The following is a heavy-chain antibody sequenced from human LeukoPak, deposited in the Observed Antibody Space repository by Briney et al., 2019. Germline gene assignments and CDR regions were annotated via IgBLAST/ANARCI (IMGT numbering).Heavy chain of an antibody. V-gene: IGHV3-7*01. Sequence: PGGSLRLSCAASGFSFSTYWMSWVRQTPEKGLGFVANINQDASVRNYMDSLKGRCTISRDNAKKSVYLEINSLRADDTAVYYCARDPGSSSFDPRGQGALVTVSS. D-gene: IGHD6-6*01. CDR2: INQDASVR. J-gene: IGHJ5*02. CDR1: GFSFSTYW. CDR3: ARDPGSSSFDP.